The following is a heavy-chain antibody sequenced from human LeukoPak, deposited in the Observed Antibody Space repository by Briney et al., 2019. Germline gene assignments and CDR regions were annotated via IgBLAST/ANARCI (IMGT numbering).Heavy chain of an antibody. CDR2: ISGSGGST. D-gene: IGHD3-22*01. CDR1: GFTFSSYA. Sequence: PGGSLRLSCAASGFTFSSYAMSWVRQAPGKGLEWVSAISGSGGSTYYADSVKGRFTISRNNSKNTLYLQMNSLRAEDTAVYYCAKGDSPYYYDSSVDYWGQGTLVTVSS. J-gene: IGHJ4*02. V-gene: IGHV3-23*01. CDR3: AKGDSPYYYDSSVDY.